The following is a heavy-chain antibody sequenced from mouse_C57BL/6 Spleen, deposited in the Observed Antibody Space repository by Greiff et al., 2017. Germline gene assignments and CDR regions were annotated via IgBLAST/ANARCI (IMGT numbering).Heavy chain of an antibody. Sequence: EVQRLQSGADLVKPGASLKLSCAASGYTFTSYGMSWVRQTPDKSLEWIGTISRCGSDTNYPDSVKGRFTITGDNAKNTVYLQLSSLTSEDSAMYYCARNTKLRWYFDYWGQGTTLTVSS. CDR3: ARNTKLRWYFDY. J-gene: IGHJ2*01. D-gene: IGHD2-3*01. CDR1: GYTFTSYG. V-gene: IGHV5-6*01. CDR2: ISRCGSDT.